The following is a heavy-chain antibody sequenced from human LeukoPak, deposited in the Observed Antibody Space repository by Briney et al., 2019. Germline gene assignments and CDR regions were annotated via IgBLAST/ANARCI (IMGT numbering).Heavy chain of an antibody. D-gene: IGHD6-13*01. J-gene: IGHJ4*02. Sequence: SETLSLTCTVSGGSISSGGYYWSWIRQHPGKGLEWIGYIYYSGSTYYHPSLKSRVTISVDTSKNQFSLKLSSVTAADTAVYYCARALTIAAAAYFDYWGQGTLVTVSS. CDR3: ARALTIAAAAYFDY. V-gene: IGHV4-31*03. CDR1: GGSISSGGYY. CDR2: IYYSGST.